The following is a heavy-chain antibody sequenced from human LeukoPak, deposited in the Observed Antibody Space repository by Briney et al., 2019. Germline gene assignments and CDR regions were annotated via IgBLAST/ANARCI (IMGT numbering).Heavy chain of an antibody. J-gene: IGHJ4*02. Sequence: GESLKISFKASGXSFTSYCIGWVRQVPGKGLEWMGIIYPGDSVTTYSPSFQGQVTISADKSISTAYLQWSSLKASDTALYYCARHYPRYSTSWFFLDYWGQGSLVTVSS. CDR3: ARHYPRYSTSWFFLDY. D-gene: IGHD6-13*01. CDR1: GXSFTSYC. V-gene: IGHV5-51*01. CDR2: IYPGDSVT.